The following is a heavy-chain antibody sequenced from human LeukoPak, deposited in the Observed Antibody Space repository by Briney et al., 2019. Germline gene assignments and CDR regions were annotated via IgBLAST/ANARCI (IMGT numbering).Heavy chain of an antibody. CDR1: GGSFSSYY. Sequence: SETLSLTCTVSGGSFSSYYWSWIRQPAGKGLEWIGRIYTSGSTNYNPSLKSRVTISVDTSKNQFSLKLSSVTAADTVVYYCAGGTMYSSSSFFGGYYYGMDVWGQGNTVTVSS. V-gene: IGHV4-4*07. CDR2: IYTSGST. CDR3: AGGTMYSSSSFFGGYYYGMDV. J-gene: IGHJ6*02. D-gene: IGHD6-6*01.